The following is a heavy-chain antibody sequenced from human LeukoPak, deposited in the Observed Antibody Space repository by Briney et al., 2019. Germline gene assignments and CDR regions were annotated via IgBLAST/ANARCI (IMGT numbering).Heavy chain of an antibody. J-gene: IGHJ4*02. D-gene: IGHD2-21*02. CDR1: RFPVSCNS. V-gene: IGHV3-66*01. CDR3: ARVAKDCGGDCFSGY. CDR2: IYYEGST. Sequence: GEALLLGCSSHRFPVSCNSGASVRQTPGRGVEWVSVIYYEGSTFYADSVQGRVSMSRDNAKNILYLQINNLRAEHSAVYYCARVAKDCGGDCFSGYWGQGTLVTVSS.